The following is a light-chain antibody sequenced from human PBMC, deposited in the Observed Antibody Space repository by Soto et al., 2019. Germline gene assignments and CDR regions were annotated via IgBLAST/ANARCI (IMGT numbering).Light chain of an antibody. V-gene: IGLV1-47*01. CDR1: SSNIGSNY. J-gene: IGLJ2*01. CDR2: RNN. Sequence: QSVLTQPPSASGTPGQRVTISCSGRSSNIGSNYVYWYQQLPGTAPKLLIYRNNQRPSWVPDRFSGSKSGTSASLAISGLRSEDEADYYCSSWDDSLSGRGVFGGGTKLTVL. CDR3: SSWDDSLSGRGV.